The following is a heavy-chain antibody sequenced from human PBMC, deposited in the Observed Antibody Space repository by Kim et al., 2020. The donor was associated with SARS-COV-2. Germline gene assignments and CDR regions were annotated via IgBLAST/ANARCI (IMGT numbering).Heavy chain of an antibody. CDR3: ARDRVPAAKIYYYYGMDV. J-gene: IGHJ6*02. D-gene: IGHD2-2*01. V-gene: IGHV1-46*01. Sequence: QGRVTMTRDTSTSTVYMELSSLRSEDTAVYYCARDRVPAAKIYYYYGMDVWGQGTTVTVSS.